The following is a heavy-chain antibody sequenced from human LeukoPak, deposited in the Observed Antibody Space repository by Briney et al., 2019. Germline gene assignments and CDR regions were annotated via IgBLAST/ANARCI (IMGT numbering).Heavy chain of an antibody. D-gene: IGHD3-10*01. J-gene: IGHJ6*02. CDR2: ISAYNGNT. CDR3: ARLVGSGRNYYGMDV. Sequence: GASVKVSCKASGYTFTSYGISWVRQAPGQGLEWMGWISAYNGNTNYAQKLQGRVTMTTDTSTSTAYMELRSLRSDDTAVYYCARLVGSGRNYYGMDVWGQGTTVTVSS. V-gene: IGHV1-18*01. CDR1: GYTFTSYG.